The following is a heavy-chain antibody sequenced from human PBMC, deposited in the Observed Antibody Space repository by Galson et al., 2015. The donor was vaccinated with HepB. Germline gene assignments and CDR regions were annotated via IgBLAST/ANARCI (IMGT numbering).Heavy chain of an antibody. V-gene: IGHV5-10-1*01. D-gene: IGHD2-8*01. CDR2: IDPSDSYT. J-gene: IGHJ4*02. Sequence: QSGAEVKKPGESLRISCKGSGYSFTSYWISWVRQMPGKGLEWMGRIDPSDSYTNYSPSFQGHVTISADKSISTACLQWSSLKASDTAMYYCASDCTNGVCYSGFDYWGQGTLVTVSS. CDR3: ASDCTNGVCYSGFDY. CDR1: GYSFTSYW.